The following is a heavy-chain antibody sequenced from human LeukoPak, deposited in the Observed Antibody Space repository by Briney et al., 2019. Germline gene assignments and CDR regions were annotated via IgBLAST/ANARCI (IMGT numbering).Heavy chain of an antibody. Sequence: GGSLRLSCAASGFTFDIYTMNWVRQAPGKGLEWVSSIAFSVDDIYNADSVEGRFTVSRDNAKNSVYLQMNSLRADDTAVYYCARDTLGEGEDANYAVYYFDYWGQGTVVTVSS. D-gene: IGHD4/OR15-4a*01. CDR3: ARDTLGEGEDANYAVYYFDY. V-gene: IGHV3-21*01. J-gene: IGHJ4*02. CDR2: IAFSVDDI. CDR1: GFTFDIYT.